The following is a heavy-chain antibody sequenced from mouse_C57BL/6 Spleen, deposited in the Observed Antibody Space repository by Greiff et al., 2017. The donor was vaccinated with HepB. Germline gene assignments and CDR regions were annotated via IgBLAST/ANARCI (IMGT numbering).Heavy chain of an antibody. D-gene: IGHD4-1*01. J-gene: IGHJ2*01. CDR3: AREPGDYFDY. CDR1: GYAFSSSW. Sequence: QVQLQQSGPELVKPGASVKISCKASGYAFSSSWMNWVKQRPGKGLEWIGRIYPGDGDTNYNGKFKGKATLTADKSSSTAYMQLSSLTSEDSAVYFCAREPGDYFDYWGQGTTLTVSS. CDR2: IYPGDGDT. V-gene: IGHV1-82*01.